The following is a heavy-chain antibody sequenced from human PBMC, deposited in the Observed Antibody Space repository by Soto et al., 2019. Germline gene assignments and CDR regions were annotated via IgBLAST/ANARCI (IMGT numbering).Heavy chain of an antibody. CDR2: INAGNGKT. Sequence: QVHLVQSGAELKNPGAAVKVSCKAFGYTFFRYAIPWVRQAPGQRRAWMGWINAGNGKTKYSEKFKGRITITRETSPNTSFMELSSMTSEDTARYFCASRELGIAVGGLNPWGQGAPVTVSS. V-gene: IGHV1-3*01. D-gene: IGHD6-19*01. CDR1: GYTFFRYA. CDR3: ASRELGIAVGGLNP. J-gene: IGHJ5*02.